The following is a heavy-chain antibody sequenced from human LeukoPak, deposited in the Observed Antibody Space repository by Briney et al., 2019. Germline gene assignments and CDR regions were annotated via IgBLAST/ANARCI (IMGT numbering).Heavy chain of an antibody. Sequence: SETLSLTCTVSGGSISSYYWSWIRQPPGKGLEWIGYIYYSGSTIYNPSLKSRVTISVDTSKNQFSLKLSSVTAADTAVYYCARDPLRDLYSYGSRFDYGMDVWGQGTTVTVSS. CDR1: GGSISSYY. D-gene: IGHD5-18*01. CDR3: ARDPLRDLYSYGSRFDYGMDV. V-gene: IGHV4-59*12. CDR2: IYYSGST. J-gene: IGHJ6*02.